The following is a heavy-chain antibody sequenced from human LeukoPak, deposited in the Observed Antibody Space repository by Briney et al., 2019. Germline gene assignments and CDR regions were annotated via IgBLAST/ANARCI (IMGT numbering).Heavy chain of an antibody. J-gene: IGHJ4*02. CDR2: MSPNSGDT. CDR1: GYTFTSHD. V-gene: IGHV1-8*01. CDR3: VRTPPNWGFDY. D-gene: IGHD7-27*01. Sequence: ASVKVSCKASGYTFTSHDINWVRRATGQGLEWMGWMSPNSGDTGYAQKFQGRVTMTSDSSISTAYMELSSLRSEDTAIYYCVRTPPNWGFDYWGQGTLVTVSS.